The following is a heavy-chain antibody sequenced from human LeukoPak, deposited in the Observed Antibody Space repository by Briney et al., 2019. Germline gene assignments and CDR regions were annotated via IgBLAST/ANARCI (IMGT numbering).Heavy chain of an antibody. V-gene: IGHV1-46*01. CDR1: GYTFSTYY. CDR3: ARTYLNWNDPYYYYYMHV. CDR2: INPRVGST. D-gene: IGHD1-1*01. J-gene: IGHJ6*03. Sequence: GASVKVSCKASGYTFSTYYMHWVRQAPGQGLEWMGIINPRVGSTTYAQKFQGRVTMTRDMSTSTVYMDLSSLRSEDTAMYYCARTYLNWNDPYYYYYMHVWGKGTTVTVS.